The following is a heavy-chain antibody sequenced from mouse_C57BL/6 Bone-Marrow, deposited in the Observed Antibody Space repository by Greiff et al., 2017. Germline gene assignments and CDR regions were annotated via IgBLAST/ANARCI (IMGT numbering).Heavy chain of an antibody. CDR3: TRGGRANWGGFAY. CDR2: IDPETGGT. CDR1: GYTFTDYE. V-gene: IGHV1-15*01. D-gene: IGHD4-1*01. Sequence: QVQLQQSGAELVRPGASVTLSCKASGYTFTDYEMHWVKQTPVHGLEWIGAIDPETGGTAYNQKFKGKAILTADKSSSTAYMELRSLTSEDSAVYYCTRGGRANWGGFAYWGQGTLVTVSA. J-gene: IGHJ3*01.